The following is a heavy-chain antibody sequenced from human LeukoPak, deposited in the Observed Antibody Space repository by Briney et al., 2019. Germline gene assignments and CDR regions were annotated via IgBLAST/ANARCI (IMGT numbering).Heavy chain of an antibody. J-gene: IGHJ4*02. CDR3: ARELRDSSGYYLSY. V-gene: IGHV1-2*02. D-gene: IGHD3-22*01. CDR1: GYTFTGYY. CDR2: INPNSGGT. Sequence: ASVKVSCKSSGYTFTGYYMHWVRQAPGQGLEWMGWINPNSGGTNYAQKFQGRVTMTRDTSISTAYMELSRLRSDDTAVYYCARELRDSSGYYLSYWGQGTLVTVSS.